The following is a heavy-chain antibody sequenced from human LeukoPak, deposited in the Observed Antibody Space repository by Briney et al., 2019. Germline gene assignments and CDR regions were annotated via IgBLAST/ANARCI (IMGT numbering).Heavy chain of an antibody. D-gene: IGHD6-13*01. CDR3: ASAAGPFDN. CDR1: GFTFSNYA. V-gene: IGHV3-33*01. CDR2: VWYDGSNK. Sequence: GGSLRLSCAASGFTFSNYAIHWVRQAPGKGLEWVALVWYDGSNKYYADSVKGRFTISRDNSKNTLYLQMNSLRAEDTAVYYCASAAGPFDNWGQGTLVTVSS. J-gene: IGHJ4*02.